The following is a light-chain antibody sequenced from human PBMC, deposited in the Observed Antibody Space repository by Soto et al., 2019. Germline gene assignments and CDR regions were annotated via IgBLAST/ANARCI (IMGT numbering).Light chain of an antibody. CDR1: QGINDD. CDR2: DAS. J-gene: IGKJ3*01. Sequence: AIQLTQSPASLSADVGDRVTITCRASQGINDDVAWFQQRPGRAPRLLIYDASNVQSGVPSRFSGSGSGAYFRLTISSLQPEDSATYYCFQAFNYPRTFGPGTRVDI. CDR3: FQAFNYPRT. V-gene: IGKV1-6*01.